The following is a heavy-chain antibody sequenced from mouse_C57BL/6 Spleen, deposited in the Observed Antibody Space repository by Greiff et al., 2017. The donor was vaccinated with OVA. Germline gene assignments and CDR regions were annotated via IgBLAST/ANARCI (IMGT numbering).Heavy chain of an antibody. Sequence: QVQLQQPGAELVKPGASVKLSCKASGYTFTSYWMQWVKQRPGQGLEWIGEIDPSDSYTNYNQKFKGKATLTVDTSYSTAYMQLSSLTSEDSAVYYCASPITTVVDWYFDVWGTGTTVTVSS. CDR3: ASPITTVVDWYFDV. CDR2: IDPSDSYT. J-gene: IGHJ1*03. CDR1: GYTFTSYW. D-gene: IGHD1-1*01. V-gene: IGHV1-50*01.